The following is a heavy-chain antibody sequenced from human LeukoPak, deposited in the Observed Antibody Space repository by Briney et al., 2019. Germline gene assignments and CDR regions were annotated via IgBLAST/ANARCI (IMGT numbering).Heavy chain of an antibody. CDR3: AIHPSDSSGYFSY. V-gene: IGHV7-4-1*02. J-gene: IGHJ4*02. Sequence: ASVKVSCKASGYTFSSCAINWVRQAPGQGLEYMGWIDTKTGNPTYAQGFAGRFVFSLDTSISTAYLQISSLKAEDTAVYYCAIHPSDSSGYFSYWGQGALVTVSS. CDR2: IDTKTGNP. CDR1: GYTFSSCA. D-gene: IGHD3-22*01.